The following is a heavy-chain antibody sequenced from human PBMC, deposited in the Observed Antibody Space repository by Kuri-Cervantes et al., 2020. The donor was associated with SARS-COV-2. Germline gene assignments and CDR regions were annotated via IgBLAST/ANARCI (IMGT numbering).Heavy chain of an antibody. V-gene: IGHV5-51*01. CDR3: ARLSSGYYYPNEEGSYNWFDP. J-gene: IGHJ5*02. D-gene: IGHD3-22*01. Sequence: GESLKISCKGSGYSFTSYWIGWVRQMPGKGLEWMGIIYPGDSDTRYSPSFQGRVTISADKSISTAYLQWSSLKASDTAMYYCARLSSGYYYPNEEGSYNWFDPWGQGTLVTVSS. CDR2: IYPGDSDT. CDR1: GYSFTSYW.